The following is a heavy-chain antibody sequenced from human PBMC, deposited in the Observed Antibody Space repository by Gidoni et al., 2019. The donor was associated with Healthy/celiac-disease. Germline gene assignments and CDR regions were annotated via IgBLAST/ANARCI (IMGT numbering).Heavy chain of an antibody. D-gene: IGHD1-26*01. CDR1: AYTFSYYA. V-gene: IGHV1-18*01. CDR2: ISAYNGNK. CDR3: ARCEWEHDLDAFDF. J-gene: IGHJ3*01. Sequence: QVQLVPSGAEVKKPGASLQVYCQASAYTFSYYAINWVRQAPGQELEWMVWISAYNGNKNYAQKLQGRVTRTTDTSTSTAYMELRSLRSDDTAVYYCARCEWEHDLDAFDFWGQGTLVTVSS.